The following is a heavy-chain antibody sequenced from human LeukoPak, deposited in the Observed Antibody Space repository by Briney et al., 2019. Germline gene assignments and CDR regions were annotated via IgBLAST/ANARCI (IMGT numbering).Heavy chain of an antibody. D-gene: IGHD3-16*01. J-gene: IGHJ4*02. V-gene: IGHV1-46*01. CDR2: INPSGGRT. CDR1: AYSFTPYA. CDR3: ARERRAWGEDF. Sequence: ASVKVSCKTSAYSFTPYAMHWVRQAPGQGLEWVGMINPSGGRTSYAQRFQGRVTVTTDTSTSTVYMQLSSLASEDTAVYYCARERRAWGEDFWGQGTLVTVSS.